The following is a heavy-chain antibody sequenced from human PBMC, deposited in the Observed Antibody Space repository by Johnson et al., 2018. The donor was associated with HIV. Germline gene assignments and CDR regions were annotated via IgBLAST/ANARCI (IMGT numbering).Heavy chain of an antibody. CDR2: ISFDGANT. CDR3: VREGSEWLAGENTFDI. CDR1: GFTFSSYT. D-gene: IGHD6-19*01. V-gene: IGHV3-30*14. Sequence: QVQLVESGGGVVQPGRSLRLSCAASGFTFSSYTMHWVRQAPGKGLEWVAVISFDGANTYYIDSVKGRFTISRDSSKNTLYLQMNSLRAEDTAVYYCVREGSEWLAGENTFDIWGQGTMVTVSS. J-gene: IGHJ3*02.